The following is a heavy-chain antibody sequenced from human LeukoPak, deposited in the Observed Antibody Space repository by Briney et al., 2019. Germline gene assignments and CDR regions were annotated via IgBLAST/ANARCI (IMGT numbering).Heavy chain of an antibody. J-gene: IGHJ6*02. D-gene: IGHD3-3*01. Sequence: PGRSLRLSCAASGFTFSSYGMHWVRQAPGXXXEWVAVIWYDGSNKYYADSVKGRFTISRDNSKNTLYLQMNSLRAEDTAVYYCAREGFGDFWSGLKPWDYYGMDVWGQGTTVTVSS. CDR3: AREGFGDFWSGLKPWDYYGMDV. CDR1: GFTFSSYG. V-gene: IGHV3-33*01. CDR2: IWYDGSNK.